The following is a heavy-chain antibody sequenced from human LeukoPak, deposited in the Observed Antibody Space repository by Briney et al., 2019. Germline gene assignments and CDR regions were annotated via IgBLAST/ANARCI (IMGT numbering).Heavy chain of an antibody. J-gene: IGHJ3*02. Sequence: TGGSLRLSCAASGFTFSSYWMHWVRQAPGKGLVWVSHINNDGRSTTYADSVKGRFTISRDNAKKTLYLQMNSLRDEDTAVYYCARVAYYYDSSDYYPHAFDIWGQGTMVTVSS. V-gene: IGHV3-74*01. CDR2: INNDGRST. CDR1: GFTFSSYW. D-gene: IGHD3-22*01. CDR3: ARVAYYYDSSDYYPHAFDI.